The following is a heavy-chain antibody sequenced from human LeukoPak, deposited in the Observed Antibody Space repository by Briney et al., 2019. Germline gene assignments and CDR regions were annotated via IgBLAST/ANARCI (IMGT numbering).Heavy chain of an antibody. CDR1: GGSISSSSYY. J-gene: IGHJ4*02. Sequence: PSETLSLTCTVSGGSISSSSYYWGWIRQPPGKGLEWIGGIYYSGSTYYNPSLKSRVTISVDTSKNQFSLKLSSVTAADTAVYYCARLYQRGGNYQPPWYWGQGTLVTVSS. D-gene: IGHD1-7*01. CDR2: IYYSGST. CDR3: ARLYQRGGNYQPPWY. V-gene: IGHV4-39*01.